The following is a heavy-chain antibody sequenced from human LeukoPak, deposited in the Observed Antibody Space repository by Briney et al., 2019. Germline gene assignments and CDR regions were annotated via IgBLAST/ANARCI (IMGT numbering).Heavy chain of an antibody. Sequence: SETLSLTCAVYRGSFSGYYWSWIRQPPGKGLEWIGEIHHSGSTNYNPSLKSRVTISVDTSKNQFSLKLSSVTAADTAVYYCASRLRDGYNFDYWGQGTLVTVSS. CDR3: ASRLRDGYNFDY. D-gene: IGHD5-24*01. CDR1: RGSFSGYY. V-gene: IGHV4-34*01. J-gene: IGHJ4*02. CDR2: IHHSGST.